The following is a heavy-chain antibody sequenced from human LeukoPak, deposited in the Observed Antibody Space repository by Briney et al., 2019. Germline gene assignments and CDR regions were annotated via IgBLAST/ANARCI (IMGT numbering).Heavy chain of an antibody. CDR1: GSTFSSYG. CDR3: AKDRYYYDSSGYPGH. V-gene: IGHV3-30*18. D-gene: IGHD3-22*01. Sequence: GGSLRLSCAASGSTFSSYGMHWVRQAPGKGLEWVAVISYDGSNKYYADSVKGRFTISRDNSKNTLYLQMNSLRAEDTAVYYCAKDRYYYDSSGYPGHWGQGTLVTVSS. CDR2: ISYDGSNK. J-gene: IGHJ4*02.